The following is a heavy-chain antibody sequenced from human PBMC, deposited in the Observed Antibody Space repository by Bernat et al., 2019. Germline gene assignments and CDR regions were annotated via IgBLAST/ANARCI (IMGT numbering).Heavy chain of an antibody. Sequence: EVQLVETGGGLIQPGGSLRLSCAASGFTVSSNYMSWVRQAPGKGLEWVSVIYSGGSTYYADSGKGRFTISRDNSKNTLYLKMNSLRAEDTAVYYCARDPTDYDILTASMENSAYGMDVWGQGTTVTVSS. CDR1: GFTVSSNY. V-gene: IGHV3-53*02. D-gene: IGHD3-9*01. J-gene: IGHJ6*02. CDR3: ARDPTDYDILTASMENSAYGMDV. CDR2: IYSGGST.